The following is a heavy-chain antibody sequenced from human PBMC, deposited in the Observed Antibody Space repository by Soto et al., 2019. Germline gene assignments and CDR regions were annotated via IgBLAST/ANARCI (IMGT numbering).Heavy chain of an antibody. CDR1: GDSITSYN. CDR2: VYSSGST. V-gene: IGHV4-59*01. J-gene: IGHJ5*02. Sequence: SETLSLTCTVSGDSITSYNWNWLRQPPGKALEWIGYVYSSGSTNYNPSLKSRVTISVDTSRNQFSLKVNSVTAADTAVYYCARRAVVAVTGSLDNWLDPWGQGILVTVLL. CDR3: ARRAVVAVTGSLDNWLDP. D-gene: IGHD2-21*01.